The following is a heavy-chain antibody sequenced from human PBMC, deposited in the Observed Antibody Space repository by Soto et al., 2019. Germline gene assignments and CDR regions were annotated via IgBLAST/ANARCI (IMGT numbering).Heavy chain of an antibody. D-gene: IGHD1-26*01. Sequence: SETLSLTCTVSGGSVSSGSYYWSWIRQPPGKGLEWIGYIYYSGSTIYNPSLKSRVTISIDTSENQFSLKLSSVTAADTAVYYCASRVGATIDYWGQGTLVTVSS. CDR2: IYYSGST. CDR1: GGSVSSGSYY. J-gene: IGHJ4*02. CDR3: ASRVGATIDY. V-gene: IGHV4-61*01.